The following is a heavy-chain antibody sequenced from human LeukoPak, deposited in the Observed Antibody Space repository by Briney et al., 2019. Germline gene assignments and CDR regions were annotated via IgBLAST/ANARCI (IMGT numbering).Heavy chain of an antibody. CDR1: GGSISSGDYY. Sequence: SETLSLTCTVSGGSISSGDYYWSWIRQPPGKGLEWIGYIYYSGSTYCNPSLKSRVTISVDTSKNQFSLKLSSVTAADTAVYYCARDPRGVATLDYWGQGTLVTVSS. CDR2: IYYSGST. D-gene: IGHD5-12*01. J-gene: IGHJ4*02. V-gene: IGHV4-30-4*01. CDR3: ARDPRGVATLDY.